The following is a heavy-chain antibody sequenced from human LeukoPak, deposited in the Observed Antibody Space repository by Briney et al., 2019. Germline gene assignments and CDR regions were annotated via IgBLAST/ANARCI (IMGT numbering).Heavy chain of an antibody. CDR2: VKQDGSEK. CDR1: GFTFSDYW. Sequence: SGGSLSLSCAASGFTFSDYWMSWVRQAPGKGLEWVANVKQDGSEKFYVDSVKGRFTISRDNAKNSLYLQMNSLRVEDTAVYYCARPPTVGSLFDYWGQGTLVTVSS. CDR3: ARPPTVGSLFDY. V-gene: IGHV3-7*01. J-gene: IGHJ4*02. D-gene: IGHD4-17*01.